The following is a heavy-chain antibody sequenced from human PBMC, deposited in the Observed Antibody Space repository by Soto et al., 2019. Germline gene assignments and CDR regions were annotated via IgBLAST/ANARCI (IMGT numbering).Heavy chain of an antibody. CDR1: GFTFRSYA. V-gene: IGHV3-30-3*01. CDR3: AKDNGSGCDWLRVGDASDI. J-gene: IGHJ3*02. D-gene: IGHD5-12*01. Sequence: PGGSLRLSCAASGFTFRSYAMHWIRQAPGKGLEWVAIISYDEIYKYYADSVKGRFTISRDNSKNTLYLQMNSLRGEDTAVYYCAKDNGSGCDWLRVGDASDIWGQGTMVTVSS. CDR2: ISYDEIYK.